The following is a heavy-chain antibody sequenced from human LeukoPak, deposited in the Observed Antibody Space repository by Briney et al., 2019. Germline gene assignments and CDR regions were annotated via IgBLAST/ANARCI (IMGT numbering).Heavy chain of an antibody. V-gene: IGHV3-11*04. Sequence: GGSLRPSCAASGFTFSDYYMSWIRQAPGKGLEWVSYISGSSDAIYYADSVKGRFTISRDNAKNSLYLQMNSLRDEDTAVYYCARYFGDPQGMDVWGQGTTVTVSS. J-gene: IGHJ6*02. D-gene: IGHD3-10*01. CDR3: ARYFGDPQGMDV. CDR1: GFTFSDYY. CDR2: ISGSSDAI.